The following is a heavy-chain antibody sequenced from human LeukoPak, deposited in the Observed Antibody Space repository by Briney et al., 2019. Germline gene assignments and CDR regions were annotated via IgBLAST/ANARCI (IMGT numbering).Heavy chain of an antibody. Sequence: GRSPRLSCAASGFTFSSYGMHWVRQAPGKGLEWVAVIWYDGSNKYYADSVKGRFTISRDNSKNTLYLQMNSLRAEDTAVYYCARELLGYSYGDYWGQGTLVTVSS. CDR2: IWYDGSNK. CDR1: GFTFSSYG. V-gene: IGHV3-33*01. J-gene: IGHJ4*02. CDR3: ARELLGYSYGDY. D-gene: IGHD5-18*01.